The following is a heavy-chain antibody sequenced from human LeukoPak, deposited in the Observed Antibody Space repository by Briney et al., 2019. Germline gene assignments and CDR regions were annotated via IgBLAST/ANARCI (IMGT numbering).Heavy chain of an antibody. V-gene: IGHV3-23*01. Sequence: GGSLRLSCTASGFTFSSYAMSWVRQAPGKGLEWVSGTSGSGDNTYYADSVKGRFTISRDNSKNTLYVQVNSLGTEDTAAYYCAKGSYYDSSGSFYFDYWGQGTLVTVSS. CDR2: TSGSGDNT. CDR1: GFTFSSYA. J-gene: IGHJ4*02. D-gene: IGHD3-22*01. CDR3: AKGSYYDSSGSFYFDY.